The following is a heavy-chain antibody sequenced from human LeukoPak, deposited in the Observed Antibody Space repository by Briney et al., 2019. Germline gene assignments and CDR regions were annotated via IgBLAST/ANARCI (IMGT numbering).Heavy chain of an antibody. CDR3: ARGFYDSTGYSIDY. D-gene: IGHD3-22*01. Sequence: ASVKVSCKASGYTFTGYYMHWVRQAPGQGLEWMGWINPNSGGTNYAQKFQGRVTMTRDTSINTAYMELSRLRSDDTAVYYCARGFYDSTGYSIDYWGQGTLVTVSS. CDR1: GYTFTGYY. J-gene: IGHJ4*02. CDR2: INPNSGGT. V-gene: IGHV1-2*02.